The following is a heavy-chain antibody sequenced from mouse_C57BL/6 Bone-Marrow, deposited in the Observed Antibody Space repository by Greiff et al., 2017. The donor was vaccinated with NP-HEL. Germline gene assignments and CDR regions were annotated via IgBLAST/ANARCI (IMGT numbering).Heavy chain of an antibody. V-gene: IGHV5-2*01. CDR1: EYEFPSHD. CDR3: ARQDYYGSSYGDWFAY. D-gene: IGHD1-1*01. Sequence: EVKLVESGGGLVQPGESLKLSCESNEYEFPSHDMSWVRKTPEKRLELVAAINSDGGSTYYPDTMERRFIISRDNTKKTLYLQMSSLRSEDTALYYCARQDYYGSSYGDWFAYWGQGTLVTVSA. CDR2: INSDGGST. J-gene: IGHJ3*01.